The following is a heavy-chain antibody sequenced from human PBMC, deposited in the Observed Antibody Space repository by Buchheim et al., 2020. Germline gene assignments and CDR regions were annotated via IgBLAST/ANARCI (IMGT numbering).Heavy chain of an antibody. D-gene: IGHD4-17*01. CDR1: GGSINTIGYY. V-gene: IGHV4-31*03. J-gene: IGHJ6*02. Sequence: QVQLQESGPGLVKPSQTLSLTCTVSGGSINTIGYYCTWIRQHPGKCLEWIGYIYHSGSTYYNPSLKSRVTISVDTSNNQSSLKLSSGTAADTAVYYCTKIYYGGDYAPIYGLDVWGQGTT. CDR2: IYHSGST. CDR3: TKIYYGGDYAPIYGLDV.